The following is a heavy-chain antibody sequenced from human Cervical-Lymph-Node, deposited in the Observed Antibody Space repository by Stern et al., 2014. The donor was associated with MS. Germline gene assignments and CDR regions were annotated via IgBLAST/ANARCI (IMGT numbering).Heavy chain of an antibody. CDR1: GGTLNNYA. D-gene: IGHD2-21*02. Sequence: VQLVQSGAEVKKPGSSVTVSCTASGGTLNNYAISWVRQSPGQGLEWIGGIIPLFGAANYARRFQGRVTITADKSTQTAYMELTSLRFEDTAVYYCARDSPLINETAFEVSWGQGTLVTVSS. CDR3: ARDSPLINETAFEVS. CDR2: IIPLFGAA. V-gene: IGHV1-69*06. J-gene: IGHJ5*02.